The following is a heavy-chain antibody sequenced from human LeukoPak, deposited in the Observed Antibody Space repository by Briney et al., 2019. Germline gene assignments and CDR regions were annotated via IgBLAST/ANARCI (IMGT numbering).Heavy chain of an antibody. J-gene: IGHJ4*02. CDR3: AVAPNSIAAALDY. D-gene: IGHD6-13*01. CDR1: GGSYSGYY. CDR2: INHSGST. V-gene: IGHV4-34*01. Sequence: PSETLSLTCAVYGGSYSGYYWSWIRQPPGKGLEWIGEINHSGSTNYNPSLKSRVTISVDTSKNQFSLKLSSVTAADTAVYYCAVAPNSIAAALDYWGQGTLVTVSS.